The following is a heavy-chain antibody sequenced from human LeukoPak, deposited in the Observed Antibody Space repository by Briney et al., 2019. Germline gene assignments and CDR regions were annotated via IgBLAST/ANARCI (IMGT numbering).Heavy chain of an antibody. J-gene: IGHJ6*03. D-gene: IGHD3-3*01. V-gene: IGHV4-59*01. Sequence: SETLSLTCAVYGGSFSGYYWSWIRQPPGKGLEWIGYIYYSGSTNYNPSLKSRVTISVDTSKNQFSLKLSSVTAADTAVYYCARAPYEYYYYYMDVWGKGTTVTISS. CDR1: GGSFSGYY. CDR2: IYYSGST. CDR3: ARAPYEYYYYYMDV.